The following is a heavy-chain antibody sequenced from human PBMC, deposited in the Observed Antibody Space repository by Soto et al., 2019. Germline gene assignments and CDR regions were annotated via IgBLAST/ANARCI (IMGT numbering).Heavy chain of an antibody. CDR3: ARATVVVAATDNWFDP. CDR1: GGSISSGGYS. V-gene: IGHV4-30-2*01. J-gene: IGHJ5*02. D-gene: IGHD2-15*01. CDR2: IYHSGST. Sequence: SETLSLTCAVSGGSISSGGYSWSWIRQPPGKGLEWIGYIYHSGSTYYNPSLKSRVTISVDRSKNQFSLKLSSVTAADTAVYYCARATVVVAATDNWFDPWGQGTLVTVSS.